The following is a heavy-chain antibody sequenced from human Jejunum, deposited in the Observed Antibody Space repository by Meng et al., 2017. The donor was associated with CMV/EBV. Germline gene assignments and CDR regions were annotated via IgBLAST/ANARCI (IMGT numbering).Heavy chain of an antibody. Sequence: SGFNFSTYSMRWVREAPSEGLEWVSIIYGAGSTKYYADSVKGRFTISRDNSKNILYLQMNGLRADDTAVYYCVKDKTRDGLFNFDFWGQGTVVTVSS. V-gene: IGHV3-23*03. CDR3: VKDKTRDGLFNFDF. CDR1: GFNFSTYS. CDR2: IYGAGSTK. D-gene: IGHD3/OR15-3a*01. J-gene: IGHJ4*02.